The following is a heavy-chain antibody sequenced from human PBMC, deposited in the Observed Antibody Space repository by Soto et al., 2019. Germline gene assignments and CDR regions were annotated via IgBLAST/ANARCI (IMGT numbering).Heavy chain of an antibody. CDR1: GFTFSSYG. V-gene: IGHV3-33*01. CDR2: IWYDGSNK. J-gene: IGHJ5*02. Sequence: GGSLRLSCAASGFTFSSYGMHWVRQAPGKGLEWVAVIWYDGSNKYYADSVKGRFTISRDNSKNTLYLQMNSLRAEDTAVYYCARSDIVVVPAAPLHPCGQGTILTV. CDR3: ARSDIVVVPAAPLHP. D-gene: IGHD2-2*01.